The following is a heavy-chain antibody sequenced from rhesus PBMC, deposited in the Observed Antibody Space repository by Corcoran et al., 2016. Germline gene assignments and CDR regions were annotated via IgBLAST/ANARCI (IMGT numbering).Heavy chain of an antibody. CDR1: GGSISDSSR. Sequence: QVQLQESGPGVVKPSETLSLTCAVSGGSISDSSRWSWIRQPPGKGREWIGYTDGSSTSTNDNPSIKSRVTISKDTSKNQFSLKLSSVTAADTAVYYCARFGTMRGLDSWGQGVVVTVSS. CDR3: ARFGTMRGLDS. V-gene: IGHV4S10*01. J-gene: IGHJ6*01. CDR2: TDGSSTST. D-gene: IGHD1-14*01.